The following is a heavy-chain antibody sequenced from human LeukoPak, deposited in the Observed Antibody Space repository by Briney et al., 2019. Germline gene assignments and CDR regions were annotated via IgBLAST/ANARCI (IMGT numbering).Heavy chain of an antibody. V-gene: IGHV1-8*01. CDR3: ARGRRGIRTLGY. Sequence: GASVKVSCKASGYTFTSYDINWVRQATGQGLEWMGWMNPNSGNTGYAQKFQGRVTMTRNTSISTAYMELSSLRSEDTAEYYCARGRRGIRTLGYWGQGTLVTVSS. J-gene: IGHJ4*02. CDR1: GYTFTSYD. CDR2: MNPNSGNT. D-gene: IGHD1-26*01.